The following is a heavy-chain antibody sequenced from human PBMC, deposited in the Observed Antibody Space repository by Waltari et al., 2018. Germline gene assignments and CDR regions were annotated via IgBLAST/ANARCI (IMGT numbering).Heavy chain of an antibody. V-gene: IGHV4-39*07. CDR2: IYYSGST. J-gene: IGHJ3*02. CDR1: GGSISRSSYT. Sequence: QLQLQESGPGLVKPSETLSLTCTVSGGSISRSSYTWGWIRQPPGKGLEWIGSIYYSGSTYYNPSLKSRVTISVDTSKNQFSLKLSSVTAADTAVYYCARDRIEFLAYDAFDIWGQGTMVTVSS. D-gene: IGHD2-15*01. CDR3: ARDRIEFLAYDAFDI.